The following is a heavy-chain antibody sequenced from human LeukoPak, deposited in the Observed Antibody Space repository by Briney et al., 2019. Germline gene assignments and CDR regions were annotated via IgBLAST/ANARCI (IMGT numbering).Heavy chain of an antibody. V-gene: IGHV1-2*02. J-gene: IGHJ4*02. CDR1: GYTFTGYY. CDR2: INPNSGGT. Sequence: GASVKVSCKASGYTFTGYYMHWVRQAPGQGLEWMGWINPNSGGTNYAQKFQGRVTMTRDTSISTAYMELSRLRSDDTAVYYCAREDVDTAMVTWDYWGQGTLVTVSS. D-gene: IGHD5-18*01. CDR3: AREDVDTAMVTWDY.